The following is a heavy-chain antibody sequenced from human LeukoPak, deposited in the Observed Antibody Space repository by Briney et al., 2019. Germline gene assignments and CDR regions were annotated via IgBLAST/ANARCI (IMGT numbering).Heavy chain of an antibody. J-gene: IGHJ4*02. CDR2: ISSSGSTI. Sequence: GGSLRLSCAASGFTFSDYYMSWIRRAPGKGLEWVSYISSSGSTIYYADSVKGRFTISRDNAKNSLYLQMNSLRAEDTAVYYCARAGVRFLEWLAPYDYWGQGTLVTVSS. CDR3: ARAGVRFLEWLAPYDY. CDR1: GFTFSDYY. D-gene: IGHD3-3*01. V-gene: IGHV3-11*04.